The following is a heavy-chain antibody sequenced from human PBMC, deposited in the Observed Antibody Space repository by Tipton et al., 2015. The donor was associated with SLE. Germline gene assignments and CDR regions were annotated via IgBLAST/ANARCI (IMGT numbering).Heavy chain of an antibody. D-gene: IGHD2-15*01. J-gene: IGHJ6*02. CDR1: GGSISSYY. V-gene: IGHV4-59*01. CDR2: IYYSGST. CDR3: ASLGVVVAATQTVGMDV. Sequence: TLSLTCTVSGGSISSYYWSWIRQPPGKGLEWIGYIYYSGSTNYNPSLKSRVTISVDTSKNQFSLKLSSVTAADTAVYYCASLGVVVAATQTVGMDVWGQGTTVTVS.